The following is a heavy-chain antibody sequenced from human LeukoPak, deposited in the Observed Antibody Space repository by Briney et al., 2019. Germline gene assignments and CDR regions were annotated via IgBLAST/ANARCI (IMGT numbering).Heavy chain of an antibody. J-gene: IGHJ6*03. D-gene: IGHD3-22*01. CDR1: GFTFSSYE. CDR3: AKLGITMTGGV. V-gene: IGHV3-48*03. Sequence: GGSLRLSCAASGFTFSSYEMNWVRQAPGKGLEWVSYISSSGSTIYYADSVKGRFTISRDNAKNSLYLQMNSLRAEDTAVYYCAKLGITMTGGVGEKGPTFTISS. CDR2: ISSSGSTI.